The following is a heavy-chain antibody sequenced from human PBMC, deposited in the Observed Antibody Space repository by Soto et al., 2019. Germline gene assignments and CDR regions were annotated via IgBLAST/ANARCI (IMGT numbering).Heavy chain of an antibody. Sequence: GASVKVSCKASGYTFTSYGISWVRQAPGQGLEWMGWISAYNGNTNYAQKLQGRVTMTTDTSTSTAYMELRGLRSDDTAVYYCARQEGLLWFGELTYYYGMDVWGQGTTVTVSS. CDR1: GYTFTSYG. V-gene: IGHV1-18*01. CDR3: ARQEGLLWFGELTYYYGMDV. CDR2: ISAYNGNT. J-gene: IGHJ6*02. D-gene: IGHD3-10*01.